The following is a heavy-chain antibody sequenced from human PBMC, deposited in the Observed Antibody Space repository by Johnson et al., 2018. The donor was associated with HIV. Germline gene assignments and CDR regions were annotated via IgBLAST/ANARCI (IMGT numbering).Heavy chain of an antibody. CDR2: IYRGGTT. J-gene: IGHJ3*02. CDR1: GFIVSNSW. D-gene: IGHD3-22*01. Sequence: VQLVESGGGLIQPGGSLRLSCAASGFIVSNSWMTWVRQAPGKGLEWVSAIYRGGTTYYADSVRGRFTISRDSSENTLYLDMNNLRIEDTAVYYCARDTSYYFLWAFDIWGQGTKVTVSS. V-gene: IGHV3-53*01. CDR3: ARDTSYYFLWAFDI.